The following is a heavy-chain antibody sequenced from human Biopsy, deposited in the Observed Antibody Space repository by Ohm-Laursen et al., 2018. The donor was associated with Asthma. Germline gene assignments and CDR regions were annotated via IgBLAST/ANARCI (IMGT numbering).Heavy chain of an antibody. CDR1: GGYMRSGNYY. V-gene: IGHV4-39*01. J-gene: IGHJ6*02. CDR2: IYYSGTT. D-gene: IGHD6-13*01. CDR3: VRGSSSWHHGPFHYYYGLDV. Sequence: SETLSLTCRLSSGSGGYMRSGNYYWGWIRQPPGKGLEWIGSIYYSGTTYYNPSLKSRVTVSADTSKKHSSLKRTSVTAADTAVYYCVRGSSSWHHGPFHYYYGLDVWGQGTTATVSS.